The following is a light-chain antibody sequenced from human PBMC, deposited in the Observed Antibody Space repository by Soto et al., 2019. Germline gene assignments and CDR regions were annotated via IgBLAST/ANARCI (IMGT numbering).Light chain of an antibody. Sequence: EIVLTQSPGTLSLSPGERATLSCRASQSVSSSYLAWYQQEPRQAPRPLIYGASSRATGIPDRFSGSGSGTDFTLTISRLEPEDFAVYYGQQYGSSPFTFGQGTKLEIK. V-gene: IGKV3-20*01. CDR3: QQYGSSPFT. CDR1: QSVSSSY. CDR2: GAS. J-gene: IGKJ2*01.